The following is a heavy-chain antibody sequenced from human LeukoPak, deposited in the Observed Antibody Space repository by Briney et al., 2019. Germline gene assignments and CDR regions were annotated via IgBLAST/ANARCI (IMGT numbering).Heavy chain of an antibody. CDR3: VRSPIGASAY. J-gene: IGHJ4*02. CDR1: GYTFTDSY. D-gene: IGHD3-10*01. CDR2: ISPNNGDT. V-gene: IGHV1-2*02. Sequence: GASVKVSCKPSGYTFTDSYIHWVRQAPGVGLQWMGWISPNNGDTEYAEDFQDRVTMTRDTSISTAYMELTGLTPDDTAVYYCVRSPIGASAYWGRGTLVTVSS.